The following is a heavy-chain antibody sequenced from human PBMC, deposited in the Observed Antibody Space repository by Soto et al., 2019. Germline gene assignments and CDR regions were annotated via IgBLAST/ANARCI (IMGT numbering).Heavy chain of an antibody. V-gene: IGHV3-23*01. CDR2: IGGSGGST. CDR1: GFTFSSYA. Sequence: EVQLLESGGGLVQPGGSLRLSCAASGFTFSSYAMSWVRQAPGKGLEWVSAIGGSGGSTYYADSVKGRFTISRDNSKNTLYMQMNSLRAEDTAVYYCAKGGEGYCSGGSCYSPRYWGQGTLVTVSS. D-gene: IGHD2-15*01. CDR3: AKGGEGYCSGGSCYSPRY. J-gene: IGHJ4*02.